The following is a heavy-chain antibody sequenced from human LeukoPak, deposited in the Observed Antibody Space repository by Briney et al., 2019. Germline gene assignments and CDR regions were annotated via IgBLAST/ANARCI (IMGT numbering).Heavy chain of an antibody. CDR3: ARDRGYSSGWYVRSTTFDY. Sequence: SETLSLTCTVSGGSISSYYWSWIRQPPGKGLEWIGYIYYSGSTNYNPSLKSRVTISVDTSKNQFSLKLSSVTAADTAVYYCARDRGYSSGWYVRSTTFDYWGQGTLVTVSS. CDR2: IYYSGST. V-gene: IGHV4-59*01. D-gene: IGHD6-19*01. J-gene: IGHJ4*02. CDR1: GGSISSYY.